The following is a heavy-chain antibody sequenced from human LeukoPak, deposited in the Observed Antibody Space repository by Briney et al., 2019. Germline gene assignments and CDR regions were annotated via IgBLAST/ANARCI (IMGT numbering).Heavy chain of an antibody. CDR2: MNPNSGDT. CDR1: GYTFTGYY. V-gene: IGHV1-2*06. Sequence: ASVKVSCTTSGYTFTGYYMHWVRQAPGQGLEWMGRMNPNSGDTNYAQKFRGRVTMTRDTSINTAYMELSSLRFDDTAVYYCVPRGDGGFDYWGQGTLVIVSS. D-gene: IGHD3-16*01. CDR3: VPRGDGGFDY. J-gene: IGHJ4*02.